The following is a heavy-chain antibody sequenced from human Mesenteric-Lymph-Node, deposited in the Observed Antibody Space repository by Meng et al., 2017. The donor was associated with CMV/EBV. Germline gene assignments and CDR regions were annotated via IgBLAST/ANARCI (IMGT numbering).Heavy chain of an antibody. Sequence: ASVKVSCKASGYTFTGYYIHWVRQAPGQGLEWMGWINPNSGGTNYAQKFQGRVIMTRDTSISTAYMELNRLTSDDTAVYYCVRGGGTAHFDYWGQGTLVTVSS. CDR3: VRGGGTAHFDY. D-gene: IGHD1-7*01. CDR2: INPNSGGT. V-gene: IGHV1-2*02. J-gene: IGHJ4*02. CDR1: GYTFTGYY.